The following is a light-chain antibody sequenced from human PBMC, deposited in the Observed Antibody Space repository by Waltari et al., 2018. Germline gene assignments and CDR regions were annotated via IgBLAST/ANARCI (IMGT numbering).Light chain of an antibody. CDR3: AAWHDSLNGPV. J-gene: IGLJ3*02. V-gene: IGLV1-44*01. CDR1: SSNIGSNT. CDR2: SNN. Sequence: QSVLTQPPSASGTPGQRVTISCSGSSSNIGSNTVNWYQQIPGTAPKLLIYSNNQRPSGVPDRFSGSKSDTSASLAISGLQSEDEADYYCAAWHDSLNGPVFGGGTKLTVL.